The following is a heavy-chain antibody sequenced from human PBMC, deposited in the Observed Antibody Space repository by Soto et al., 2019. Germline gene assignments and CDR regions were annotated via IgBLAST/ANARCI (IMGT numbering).Heavy chain of an antibody. CDR3: ARGTERGMVRGHTDSMDV. CDR1: GGSISSSSYY. V-gene: IGHV4-39*01. D-gene: IGHD3-10*01. Sequence: PSETLSLTCTVSGGSISSSSYYWGWIRQPPGKGLEWIGSIYYSGSTYYNPSLKSRVTISVDTSKNQFSLKLSSVTAADTAVYYCARGTERGMVRGHTDSMDVWGQGTTVTVSS. CDR2: IYYSGST. J-gene: IGHJ6*02.